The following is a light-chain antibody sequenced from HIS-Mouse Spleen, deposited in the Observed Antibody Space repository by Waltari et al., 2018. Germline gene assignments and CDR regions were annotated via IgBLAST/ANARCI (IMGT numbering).Light chain of an antibody. J-gene: IGLJ2*01. CDR2: QDS. CDR1: KLGDKY. V-gene: IGLV3-1*01. Sequence: SYELTQPPSVSVSPGQPASITCSGDKLGDKYPCWYPQKPGQSPVLVIYQDSKRPSGIPERFSGSNSGNTATLTISGTQAMDEADYYCQAWDSSTVVFGGGTKLTVL. CDR3: QAWDSSTVV.